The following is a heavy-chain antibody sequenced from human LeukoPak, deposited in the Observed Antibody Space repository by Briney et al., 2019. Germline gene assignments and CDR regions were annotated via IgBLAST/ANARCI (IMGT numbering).Heavy chain of an antibody. CDR3: ARQARRVTMIVVVAEYYFDY. V-gene: IGHV3-23*01. D-gene: IGHD3-22*01. J-gene: IGHJ4*02. CDR2: ISGSGGST. CDR1: GFTFSSYA. Sequence: GGSLRLSCAASGFTFSSYAMSWVRQAPGKGLEWVSAISGSGGSTYYADSVKGRFTISRDNSKNTLYLQMNSLRAEDTAVYYCARQARRVTMIVVVAEYYFDYWGQGTLVTVSS.